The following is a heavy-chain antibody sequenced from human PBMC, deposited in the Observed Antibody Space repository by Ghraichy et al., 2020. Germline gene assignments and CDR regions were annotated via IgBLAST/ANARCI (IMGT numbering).Heavy chain of an antibody. CDR1: GGSISSGGYY. D-gene: IGHD3-9*01. J-gene: IGHJ4*02. CDR3: ARAVYDILTGYYIGYDY. CDR2: IYYSGST. V-gene: IGHV4-31*03. Sequence: SETLSLTCTVSGGSISSGGYYWSWIRQHPGKGLEWIGYIYYSGSTYYNPSLKSRVTISVDTSKNQFSLKLSSVTAADTAVYYCARAVYDILTGYYIGYDYWGQGTLVTVSS.